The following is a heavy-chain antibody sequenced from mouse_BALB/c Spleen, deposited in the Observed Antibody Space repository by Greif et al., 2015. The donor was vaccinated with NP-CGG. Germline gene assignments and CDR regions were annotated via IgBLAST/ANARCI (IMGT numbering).Heavy chain of an antibody. CDR1: GFNIKDTY. J-gene: IGHJ4*01. CDR3: ARIYYDYDSYYYAMDY. D-gene: IGHD2-4*01. CDR2: IDPANGNT. V-gene: IGHV14-3*02. Sequence: VQLQQSGAELVKPGASVKLSCTASGFNIKDTYMHWVKQRPEQGLEWIGRIDPANGNTKYDPKFQGKATITADTSSNTAYLQLSSLTSEDTAVYYCARIYYDYDSYYYAMDYWGQGTSVTVSS.